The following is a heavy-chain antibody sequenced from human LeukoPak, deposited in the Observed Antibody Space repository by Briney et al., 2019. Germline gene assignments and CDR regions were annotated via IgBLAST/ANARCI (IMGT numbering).Heavy chain of an antibody. CDR2: IYSGGST. CDR1: GFTVSSNY. Sequence: GGSLRLSCAASGFTVSSNYMSWVRQAPGKGLEWVSVIYSGGSTYYADSVKGRFTISRDTSKNTLYLQMNSLGAEDTAVYYCARVPVGGYSSGDGDYWGQGTLVTVSS. V-gene: IGHV3-53*01. CDR3: ARVPVGGYSSGDGDY. D-gene: IGHD6-19*01. J-gene: IGHJ4*02.